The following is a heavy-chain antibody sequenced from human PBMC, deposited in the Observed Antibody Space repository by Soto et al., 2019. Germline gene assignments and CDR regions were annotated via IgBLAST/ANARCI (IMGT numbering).Heavy chain of an antibody. CDR3: ARDRVGAVSLYFDY. CDR2: ISSSSSTI. J-gene: IGHJ4*02. V-gene: IGHV3-48*02. CDR1: GFTFSSYS. D-gene: IGHD6-13*01. Sequence: PGGSQSLSYAASGFTFSSYSMNWVRQTPGKGLEWVSYISSSSSTIYYADSVKGRFTISRDNAKNSLYLQMNSLRDEDTAVYYCARDRVGAVSLYFDYWGQGTLVTVSS.